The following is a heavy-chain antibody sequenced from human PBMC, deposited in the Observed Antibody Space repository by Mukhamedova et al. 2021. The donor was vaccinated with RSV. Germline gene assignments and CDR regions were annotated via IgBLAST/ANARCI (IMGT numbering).Heavy chain of an antibody. J-gene: IGHJ6*04. D-gene: IGHD3-10*01. V-gene: IGHV3-11*06. CDR3: ARDLYGSGSGDV. Sequence: AEYMGGRFTISRDNAKNSLYLQMNSLRAEDTAVYYCARDLYGSGSGDVGGKGTTVTVSS.